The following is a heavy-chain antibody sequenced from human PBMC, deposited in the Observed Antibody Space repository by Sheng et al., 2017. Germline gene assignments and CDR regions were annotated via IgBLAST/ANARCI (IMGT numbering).Heavy chain of an antibody. J-gene: IGHJ4*02. Sequence: QVQLVQSGAEVKKPGASVKVSCKASGYTFTGYYIHWVRQAPGQGLEWMGWINPHSGGTNYAQKFQGRVTMTRDTSISTAYMELSRLRSDDTAVYYCAVLEAVAALLPGDYWGQGTLVTVSS. CDR3: AVLEAVAALLPGDY. CDR2: INPHSGGT. D-gene: IGHD6-19*01. CDR1: GYTFTGYY. V-gene: IGHV1-2*02.